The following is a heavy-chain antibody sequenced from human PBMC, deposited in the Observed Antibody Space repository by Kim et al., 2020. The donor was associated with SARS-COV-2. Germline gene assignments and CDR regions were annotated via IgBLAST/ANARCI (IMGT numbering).Heavy chain of an antibody. CDR1: GLRYW. J-gene: IGHJ1*01. Sequence: GGSLRLFCAASGLRYWMSWVRQAPGKGLEWVANMNEYGSKIDYADSVKGRFTISRDNPNKSVYLQMNSLRAEDTAVYYCATDNGWYTFQQWGQGTLVTVS. V-gene: IGHV3-7*01. D-gene: IGHD6-19*01. CDR3: ATDNGWYTFQQ. CDR2: MNEYGSKI.